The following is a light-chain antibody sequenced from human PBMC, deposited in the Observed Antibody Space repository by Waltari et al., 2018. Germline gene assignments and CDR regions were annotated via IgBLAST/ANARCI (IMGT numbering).Light chain of an antibody. J-gene: IGLJ2*01. CDR3: SSYISSSTLEL. CDR2: DVR. V-gene: IGLV2-14*03. Sequence: QSALTQPASVSGSPGQSITISCTGTSSDVGAYNYVSWYQQHPGKAPKLMIFDVRNRPSGVSNRLSGSKSGNTASLTISGLQAEDEADYYCSSYISSSTLELFGGGTSLTVL. CDR1: SSDVGAYNY.